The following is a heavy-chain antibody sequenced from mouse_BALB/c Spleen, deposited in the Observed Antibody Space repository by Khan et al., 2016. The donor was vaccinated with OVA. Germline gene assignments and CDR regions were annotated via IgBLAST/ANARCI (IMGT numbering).Heavy chain of an antibody. Sequence: EVELVESGAELVKPGASVKLSCTASGFNIKDTYIHWVKQRPEQGLEWIGRIDPEFGNTKYDPKFQDKATIIADTSSNTAYLHLSSLTSEDTAVYFWTRTEIHYYGSYAMDYWGQGTSVTVSS. V-gene: IGHV14-3*02. CDR2: IDPEFGNT. J-gene: IGHJ4*01. CDR3: TRTEIHYYGSYAMDY. D-gene: IGHD1-2*01. CDR1: GFNIKDTY.